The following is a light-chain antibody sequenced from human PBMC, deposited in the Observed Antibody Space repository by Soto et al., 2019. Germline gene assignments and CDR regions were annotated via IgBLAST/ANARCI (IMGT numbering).Light chain of an antibody. CDR1: QSVGRN. V-gene: IGKV3-11*01. CDR3: QHRTSRYT. Sequence: EIVLTQSPATLSLSPGERATLSCRASQSVGRNLAWYQQKPGQAPRLLIYGASNRATGIPARFSGSGSGTDFTLTISSLEPEDFAVYYCQHRTSRYTFGQGTKVDI. CDR2: GAS. J-gene: IGKJ2*01.